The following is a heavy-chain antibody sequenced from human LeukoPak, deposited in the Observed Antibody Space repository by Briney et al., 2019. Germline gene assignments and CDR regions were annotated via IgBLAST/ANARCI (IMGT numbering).Heavy chain of an antibody. CDR1: GFTFSSYG. J-gene: IGHJ4*02. D-gene: IGHD3-10*01. CDR3: ARDRRSYYGSGSYPDY. CDR2: IWYDGSTK. V-gene: IGHV3-33*01. Sequence: GRSLRLSCAASGFTFSSYGMHWVRQAPGKGLEWVAVIWYDGSTKYYADSVKGRFTISRDNSKNTLYLQMNSLRAEDTAVYYCARDRRSYYGSGSYPDYWGQGTLVTVSS.